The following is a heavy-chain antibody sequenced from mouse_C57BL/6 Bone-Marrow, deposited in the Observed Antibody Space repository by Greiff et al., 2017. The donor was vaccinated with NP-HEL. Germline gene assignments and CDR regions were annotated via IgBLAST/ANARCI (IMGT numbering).Heavy chain of an antibody. CDR2: IWSGGST. V-gene: IGHV2-2*01. Sequence: VHLVESGPGLVQPSQSLSITCTVSGFSLTSYGVHWVRQSPGKGLEWLGVIWSGGSTDYNAAFISRLSISKDNSKSQVFFKMNSLQADDTAIYYCASFYDYGGPYAMDYWGQGTSVTVSS. CDR1: GFSLTSYG. CDR3: ASFYDYGGPYAMDY. J-gene: IGHJ4*01. D-gene: IGHD2-4*01.